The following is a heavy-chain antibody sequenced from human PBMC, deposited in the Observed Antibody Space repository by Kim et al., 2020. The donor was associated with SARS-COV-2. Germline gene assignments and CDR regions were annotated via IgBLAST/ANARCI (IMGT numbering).Heavy chain of an antibody. CDR3: ARQGEYIAVAGTETVGWFDP. D-gene: IGHD6-19*01. J-gene: IGHJ5*02. Sequence: GESLKISCKGSGYSFTSYWISWVRQMPGKGLEWMGRIDPSDSYTNYSPSFQGHVTISADKSISTAYLQWSSLKASDTAMYYCARQGEYIAVAGTETVGWFDPWAREPWSPSPQ. V-gene: IGHV5-10-1*01. CDR2: IDPSDSYT. CDR1: GYSFTSYW.